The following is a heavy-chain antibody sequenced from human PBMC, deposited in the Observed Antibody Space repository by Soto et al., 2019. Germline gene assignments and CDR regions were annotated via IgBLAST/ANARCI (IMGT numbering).Heavy chain of an antibody. D-gene: IGHD4-4*01. Sequence: QVQLVQSGAEVKKVGSSVKVSCKASGGTFSRYPIAWVRQAPGRGLEWMGQIIPIFGTISHAQNFQGRITITADESTSTAYMELSSLRSDDTAVYYCARPRTVAATKGYDYWGQGTLVTVSS. CDR2: IIPIFGTI. CDR3: ARPRTVAATKGYDY. J-gene: IGHJ4*02. V-gene: IGHV1-69*01. CDR1: GGTFSRYP.